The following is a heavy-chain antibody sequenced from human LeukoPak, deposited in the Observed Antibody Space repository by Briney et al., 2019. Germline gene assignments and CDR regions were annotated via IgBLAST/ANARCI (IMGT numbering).Heavy chain of an antibody. CDR1: GFTFSSYA. CDR2: ISYDGSNK. Sequence: PGRSLRLSCAASGFTFSSYAMHWVRQAPGKGLEWVAVISYDGSNKYYADSVKGRFTISRDNSKNTLYLQMNSLRAEDTAVYYCARDQYCSSTSCNPSDYWGQGTVVTVSS. D-gene: IGHD2-2*01. V-gene: IGHV3-30*01. CDR3: ARDQYCSSTSCNPSDY. J-gene: IGHJ4*02.